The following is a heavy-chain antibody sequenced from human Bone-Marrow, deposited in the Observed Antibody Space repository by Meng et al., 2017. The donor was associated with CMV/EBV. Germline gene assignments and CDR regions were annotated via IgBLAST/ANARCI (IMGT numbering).Heavy chain of an antibody. J-gene: IGHJ6*02. CDR1: GFTFSSYW. V-gene: IGHV3-74*01. CDR2: ISTDGINT. CDR3: ARDSLTAGYYGMDV. D-gene: IGHD1-20*01. Sequence: GESLKISCAASGFTFSSYWMHWVRQAPGKGLVWVSRISTDGINTGYADSVKGRFTISRDNAKNTLHLQMDNPRAEDTAVYYCARDSLTAGYYGMDVWGQGATVTVSS.